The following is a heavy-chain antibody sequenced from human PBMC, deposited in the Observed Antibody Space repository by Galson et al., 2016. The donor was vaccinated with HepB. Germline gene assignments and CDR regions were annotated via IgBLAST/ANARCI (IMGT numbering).Heavy chain of an antibody. V-gene: IGHV3-64D*06. CDR3: VKLSGQDIYCYYYGMDV. CDR1: GFTFSSYV. Sequence: SLRLSCAASGFTFSSYVMHWVRQAPGKGLEYVSAITSNGGTTYYADSVKGRFTISRDNSKNTLYLQMSSLRAEDTAVYHCVKLSGQDIYCYYYGMDVWGQGTAVAGSS. CDR2: ITSNGGTT. J-gene: IGHJ6*02. D-gene: IGHD3-3*01.